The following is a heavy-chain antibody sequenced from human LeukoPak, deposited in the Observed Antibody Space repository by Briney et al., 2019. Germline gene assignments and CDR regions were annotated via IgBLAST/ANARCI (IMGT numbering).Heavy chain of an antibody. Sequence: PSETLSLTCTVSGGSISSSSYYWGWIRQPPGKGLEWIGSIYYSGSTNYNPSLKSRVTISVDTSKNQFSPKLSSVTAADTAVYYCAREYSSSSGNHFDYWGQGTLVTVSS. CDR1: GGSISSSSYY. J-gene: IGHJ4*02. CDR2: IYYSGST. D-gene: IGHD6-6*01. CDR3: AREYSSSSGNHFDY. V-gene: IGHV4-39*07.